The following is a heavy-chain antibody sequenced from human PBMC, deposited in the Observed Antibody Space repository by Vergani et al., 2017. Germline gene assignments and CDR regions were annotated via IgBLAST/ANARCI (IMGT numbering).Heavy chain of an antibody. CDR1: ESTFSDYN. Sequence: QVQLMQSGPVMKKPGGSMKVSCHASESTFSDYNIHWVRQAPGRGLEWVSMTWYEGNNNYYADSVKGRFTISRDTSKKTLSLQMRSLRADDTAVYYCAREKYYYGSGSYPKRWGYYGMDVWGQGTTVTVSS. V-gene: IGHV3-30*02. CDR2: TWYEGNNN. D-gene: IGHD3-10*01. CDR3: AREKYYYGSGSYPKRWGYYGMDV. J-gene: IGHJ6*02.